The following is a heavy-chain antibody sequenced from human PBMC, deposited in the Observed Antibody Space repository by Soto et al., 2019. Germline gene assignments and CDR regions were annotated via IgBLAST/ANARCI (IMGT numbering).Heavy chain of an antibody. CDR3: ARGGFYDSSGARNYYYYGMNV. CDR2: ISAYDGYT. Sequence: QVQLVQSGAEVKKPGASVKVSCKASGYTFTSYGINWVRQAPGQGLEWLGWISAYDGYTNYAQILQGRVSMTTDTSTKTAYMELGRLRSDDTAMYYCARGGFYDSSGARNYYYYGMNVWGQGTTVTVSS. CDR1: GYTFTSYG. D-gene: IGHD3-22*01. V-gene: IGHV1-18*01. J-gene: IGHJ6*02.